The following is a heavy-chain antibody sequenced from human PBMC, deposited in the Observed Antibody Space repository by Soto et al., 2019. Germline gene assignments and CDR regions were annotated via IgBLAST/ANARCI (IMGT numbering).Heavy chain of an antibody. V-gene: IGHV3-23*01. J-gene: IGHJ3*01. Sequence: GGSLRLSCASSGFTLSMSAVNWVRQAPGKGLEWVSYISDSGDRTYYADSVKGRFTISRDRAKNTVSLQMHSLRAEDTAVYYCANDSGIIVKAGDAFHVWGQGTKVTVSS. CDR2: ISDSGDRT. CDR1: GFTLSMSA. D-gene: IGHD3-16*02. CDR3: ANDSGIIVKAGDAFHV.